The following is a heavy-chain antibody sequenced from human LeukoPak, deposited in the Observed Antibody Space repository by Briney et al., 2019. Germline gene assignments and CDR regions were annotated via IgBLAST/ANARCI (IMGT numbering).Heavy chain of an antibody. CDR3: ARDVGAAGAFDI. J-gene: IGHJ3*02. CDR1: GYTFTSYY. V-gene: IGHV1-46*01. Sequence: GASVKVSCKASGYTFTSYYMHWVRQAPGQGLEWMGIINPSGGSTSYAQKFQGRVTMTRDTSTGTVYMELSSLRSEDTAVYYCARDVGAAGAFDIWGQGTMATVSS. D-gene: IGHD6-13*01. CDR2: INPSGGST.